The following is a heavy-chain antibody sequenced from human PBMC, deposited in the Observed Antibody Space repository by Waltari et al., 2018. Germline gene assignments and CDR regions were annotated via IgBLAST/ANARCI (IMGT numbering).Heavy chain of an antibody. J-gene: IGHJ4*02. V-gene: IGHV3-21*01. D-gene: IGHD2-15*01. CDR1: AFTFSSYS. CDR3: ARDSRTVVVVATDY. Sequence: EVQLVESGGGLVKPGGSLRLSCAASAFTFSSYSMNWVRHAPGKGLEWVSSISSSSSYIYYADSVKERFTISRDNAKNSLYLQMNSLRAEDTAVYYCARDSRTVVVVATDYWGQGTLVTVSS. CDR2: ISSSSSYI.